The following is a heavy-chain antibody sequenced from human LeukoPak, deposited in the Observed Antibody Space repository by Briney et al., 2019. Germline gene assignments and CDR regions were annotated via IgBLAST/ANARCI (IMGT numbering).Heavy chain of an antibody. CDR3: AREVVVIRWFDP. CDR2: FFTSGTSGTT. Sequence: SETLSLTCTVSGVSVSTYYWSWIRQPAGKGLEFIGRFFTSGTSGTTNYNPSLKSRVTMSLDTSKNQFSLKLISVTAADTAVYYCAREVVVIRWFDPWGQGTLVTVSS. V-gene: IGHV4-4*07. D-gene: IGHD2-2*01. J-gene: IGHJ5*02. CDR1: GVSVSTYY.